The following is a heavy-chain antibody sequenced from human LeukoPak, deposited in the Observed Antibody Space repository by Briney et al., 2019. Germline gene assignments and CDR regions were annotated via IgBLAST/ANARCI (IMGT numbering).Heavy chain of an antibody. Sequence: GGSLRLSCAASGFTFSTYSMNWVRQAPGKGLEWVSYISASSGTIYYADSAKGRFTISRDNAKNSLYLQMNSLRAEDTAVYYCARACITMIVVVPDYWGQGTLVTVSS. CDR3: ARACITMIVVVPDY. V-gene: IGHV3-48*01. CDR1: GFTFSTYS. J-gene: IGHJ4*02. CDR2: ISASSGTI. D-gene: IGHD3-22*01.